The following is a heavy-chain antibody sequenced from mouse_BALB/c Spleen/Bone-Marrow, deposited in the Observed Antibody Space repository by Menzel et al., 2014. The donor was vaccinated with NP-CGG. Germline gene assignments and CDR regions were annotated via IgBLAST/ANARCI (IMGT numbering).Heavy chain of an antibody. CDR3: ARKPRWLLAMDS. V-gene: IGHV7-1*02. D-gene: IGHD2-3*01. CDR1: GFIFSDFY. CDR2: SRNSANDYTT. J-gene: IGHJ4*01. Sequence: EVKLEESGGGLVQPGGSLRLSCATSGFIFSDFYMVWVRQPPGKGLVRIAASRNSANDYTTEYSASVKGRFIVSRDTSQSILYLQINALRAEDTAIYYCARKPRWLLAMDSWRQGSSVTDTS.